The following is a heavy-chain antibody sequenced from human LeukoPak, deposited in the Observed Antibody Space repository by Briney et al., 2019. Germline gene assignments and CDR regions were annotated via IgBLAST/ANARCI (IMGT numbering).Heavy chain of an antibody. V-gene: IGHV3-30*04. CDR3: ARDNYGSGSYYIYYYYYMDV. CDR2: ISYDGANK. J-gene: IGHJ6*03. D-gene: IGHD3-10*01. CDR1: GFTFSRYE. Sequence: PGGSLRLSCAASGFTFSRYEMNWVRQAPGKGLEWVAVISYDGANKHYADSVKGRFTISRDNSKNTLCMQMNSLRAEDTAVYYCARDNYGSGSYYIYYYYYMDVWGKGTTVTISS.